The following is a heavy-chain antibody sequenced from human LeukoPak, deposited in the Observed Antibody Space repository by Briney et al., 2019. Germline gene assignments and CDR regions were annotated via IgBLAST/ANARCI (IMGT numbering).Heavy chain of an antibody. CDR1: GFTFSSYA. D-gene: IGHD3-16*01. Sequence: PGGSLRLSCATSGFTFSSYALNWVRHAPGQGLEWVSAISGSGGSTYYADSVKGRFTISRDTSKNIVYLQLNSLRAEDTAIYYCARFRWGDYYYYGVDVWGQGTTVTVSS. CDR3: ARFRWGDYYYYGVDV. J-gene: IGHJ6*02. CDR2: ISGSGGST. V-gene: IGHV3-23*01.